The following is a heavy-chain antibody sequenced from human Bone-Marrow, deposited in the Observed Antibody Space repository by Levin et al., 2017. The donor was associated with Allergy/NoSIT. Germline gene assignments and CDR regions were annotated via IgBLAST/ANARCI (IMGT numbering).Heavy chain of an antibody. CDR3: ARAGFSIDYGDSDY. V-gene: IGHV4-34*01. Sequence: SQTLSLTCAVYGGSFSGYYWSWIRQPPGKGLEWIGEINHSGSTNYNPSLKSRVTISVDTSKNQFSLKLSSVTAADTAVYYCARAGFSIDYGDSDYWGQGTLVTVSS. J-gene: IGHJ4*02. D-gene: IGHD4-17*01. CDR2: INHSGST. CDR1: GGSFSGYY.